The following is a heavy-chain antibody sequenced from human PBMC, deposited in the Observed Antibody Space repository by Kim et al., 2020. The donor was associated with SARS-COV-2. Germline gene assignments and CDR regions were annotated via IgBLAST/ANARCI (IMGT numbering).Heavy chain of an antibody. J-gene: IGHJ4*02. D-gene: IGHD6-13*01. V-gene: IGHV4-39*01. Sequence: YYNTSLKSRVTLSVETSRNQFSLKLSSVTAADTAVFYCTRHLSGSSWFDYWGQGTLVTVSS. CDR3: TRHLSGSSWFDY.